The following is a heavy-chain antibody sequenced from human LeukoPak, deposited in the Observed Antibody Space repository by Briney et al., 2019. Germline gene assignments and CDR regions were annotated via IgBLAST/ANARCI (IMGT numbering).Heavy chain of an antibody. CDR1: GGSISSSSYY. Sequence: PSETLSLTCTVSGGSISSSSYYWGWIRQPPGKGLEWIGSIYYSGSTYYNPSLKSRVTISVDTSKNQFSLKLSSVTAADTAVYYCARDQVGYCSSTSCVATRRIYYYYYMDVWGKGTTVTVSS. D-gene: IGHD2-2*01. CDR3: ARDQVGYCSSTSCVATRRIYYYYYMDV. CDR2: IYYSGST. V-gene: IGHV4-39*07. J-gene: IGHJ6*03.